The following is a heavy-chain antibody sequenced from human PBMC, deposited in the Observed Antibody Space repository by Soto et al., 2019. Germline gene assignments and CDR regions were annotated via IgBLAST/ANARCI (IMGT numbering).Heavy chain of an antibody. CDR1: GGSVSNSY. D-gene: IGHD1-26*01. V-gene: IGHV4-59*02. CDR2: VYYSGST. CDR3: ARGRSHEWELLVQYFDY. Sequence: PSETLSLTCTVSGGSVSNSYWGWIRQPPGKGLEWVAYVYYSGSTNYNPSLGSRVTISVDKSKNQFSLKMTSVTGADTAVYYCARGRSHEWELLVQYFDYWGQGTLVTVYS. J-gene: IGHJ4*02.